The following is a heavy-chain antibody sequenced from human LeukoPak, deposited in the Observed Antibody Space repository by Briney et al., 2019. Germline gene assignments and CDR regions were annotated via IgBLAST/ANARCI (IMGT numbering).Heavy chain of an antibody. CDR1: GYSFTSYW. J-gene: IGHJ4*02. Sequence: GESLKISCKGSGYSFTSYWIGWVRQMPGKGLEWMGTIYPGDSDTRYSPSFQGQVTISADKSISTAYLQWSSLKASDTAMYYCARLLSDCSGGSCYWAYLDYWGQGTLVTVSS. CDR2: IYPGDSDT. V-gene: IGHV5-51*01. D-gene: IGHD2-15*01. CDR3: ARLLSDCSGGSCYWAYLDY.